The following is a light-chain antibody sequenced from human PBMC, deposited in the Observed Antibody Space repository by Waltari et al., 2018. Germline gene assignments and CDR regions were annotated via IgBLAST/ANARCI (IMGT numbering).Light chain of an antibody. V-gene: IGKV1-39*01. J-gene: IGKJ4*01. CDR2: AAS. Sequence: DIQMTQSPSSLSASVGDRVTITCRASQSISTYLNWYQQKPGKAPKLLIYAASSLQIGVPSRLCGSGAGTDFTLTISSLHPEDFATYYCQQSYSTPLSFGGGTKVEIK. CDR1: QSISTY. CDR3: QQSYSTPLS.